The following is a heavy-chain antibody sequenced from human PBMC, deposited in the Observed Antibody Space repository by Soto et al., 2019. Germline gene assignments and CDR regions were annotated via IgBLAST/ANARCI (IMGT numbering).Heavy chain of an antibody. CDR2: IYYSGST. J-gene: IGHJ6*02. Sequence: SETLSLTCTVSGGSISSGGYYWSWIRQHPGKGLEWIGYIYYSGSTYYNPSLKSRVTISVDTSKNQFSLKLSSVTAEDTAHYYCAKATLFGGVVIPVYYYSMDVWGQGTTVTVSS. CDR1: GGSISSGGYY. CDR3: AKATLFGGVVIPVYYYSMDV. V-gene: IGHV4-31*03. D-gene: IGHD3-16*02.